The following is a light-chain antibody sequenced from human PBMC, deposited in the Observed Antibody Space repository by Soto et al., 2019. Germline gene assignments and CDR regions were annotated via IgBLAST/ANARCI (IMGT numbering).Light chain of an antibody. Sequence: QSVLKQPPSVSGAPGQRVTISCTGSSSNIGTGYDVHWYQQLPGTAPKLLIYDNSDRPSGVPDRFSGSKSGTSASLAITGLQAEDEADYYCQSYDNSSFVFGTGTKVTVL. CDR2: DNS. V-gene: IGLV1-40*01. CDR1: SSNIGTGYD. CDR3: QSYDNSSFV. J-gene: IGLJ1*01.